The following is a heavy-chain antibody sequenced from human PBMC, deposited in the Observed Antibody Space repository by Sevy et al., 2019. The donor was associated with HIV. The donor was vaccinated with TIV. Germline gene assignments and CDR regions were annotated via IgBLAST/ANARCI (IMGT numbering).Heavy chain of an antibody. V-gene: IGHV3-21*01. CDR3: XXPTSGLXXXXPLXXAXXXXXXX. CDR1: GFTFRSYS. Sequence: GGSLRLSCAASGFTFRSYSMNWVRQAPGRGLEWVSSITSSSSFIFYADSVKGRFTISRDNAKNSLFLQMNSLRAEDTAVXXXXXPTSGLXXXXPLXXAXXXXXXXWGXGXTVTVSS. CDR2: ITSSSSFI. J-gene: IGHJ6*04.